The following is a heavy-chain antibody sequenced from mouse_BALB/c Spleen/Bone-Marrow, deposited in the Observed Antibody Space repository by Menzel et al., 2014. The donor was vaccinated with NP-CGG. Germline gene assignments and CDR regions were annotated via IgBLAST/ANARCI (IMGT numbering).Heavy chain of an antibody. CDR1: GFTFNIYA. V-gene: IGHV10-1*01. CDR2: ISSKSTNYTT. CDR3: VRQDYDYPMDY. D-gene: IGHD2-4*01. J-gene: IGHJ4*01. Sequence: EVQLVESGGGLVQPKGSLKLSCAASGFTFNIYAMNWVRQAPRKGLEWVARISSKSTNYTTCYADSVKDRFTISSDDSQSMLYLQMNSLKTEDTAIYYCVRQDYDYPMDYWGQATSVTVST.